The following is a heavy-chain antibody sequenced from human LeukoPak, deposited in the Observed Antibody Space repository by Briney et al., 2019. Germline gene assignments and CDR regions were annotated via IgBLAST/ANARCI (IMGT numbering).Heavy chain of an antibody. J-gene: IGHJ3*02. CDR3: ASTGYSSSWSPFDAFDI. CDR1: GYTFTGYY. D-gene: IGHD6-13*01. Sequence: ASVKVSCKASGYTFTGYYMHWVRQAPGQGLEWMGWINPNSGGTNYAQKLQGRVTMTRDTSISTAYMELSRLRSDDTAVYYCASTGYSSSWSPFDAFDIWGQGTMVTVSS. V-gene: IGHV1-2*02. CDR2: INPNSGGT.